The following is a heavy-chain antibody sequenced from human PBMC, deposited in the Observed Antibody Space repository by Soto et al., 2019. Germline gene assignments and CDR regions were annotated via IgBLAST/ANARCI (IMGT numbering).Heavy chain of an antibody. CDR1: GGSISSGGYY. CDR3: AKGGYGDYNN. D-gene: IGHD4-17*01. V-gene: IGHV4-31*03. Sequence: SETLSLTCTVSGGSISSGGYYWSWIRQHPGKGLEWIGYIYYSGSTYYNPSLKSRVTISVDTSENQFSLKLSSVTAADTAVYYCAKGGYGDYNNWGQGTLVTVSS. CDR2: IYYSGST. J-gene: IGHJ4*02.